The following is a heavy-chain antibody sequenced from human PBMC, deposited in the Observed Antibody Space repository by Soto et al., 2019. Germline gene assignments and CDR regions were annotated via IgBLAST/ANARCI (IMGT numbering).Heavy chain of an antibody. J-gene: IGHJ6*02. D-gene: IGHD3-16*01. CDR3: AKDGGPGIDYYCGLDV. CDR1: GFTFSNYA. CDR2: ISFDGSKK. V-gene: IGHV3-30-3*01. Sequence: QVQLVESGGGVVQPGRSLRLSCAASGFTFSNYAMHWVRQAPGKGLEWVAVISFDGSKKYYADPVKGRFTISRDNSKNTMYVQVDRLTDEDTAVYHCAKDGGPGIDYYCGLDVWGQGTTVTVSS.